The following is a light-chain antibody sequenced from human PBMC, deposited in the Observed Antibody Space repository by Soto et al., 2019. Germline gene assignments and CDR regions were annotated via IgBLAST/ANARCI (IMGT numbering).Light chain of an antibody. V-gene: IGKV3-20*02. Sequence: EIVMTQSTATLSVSPGERATLSCRASQSISSSYLAWYQQKPGQAPRLLIYGASSRATGIPSRFSGSGSGTDFTLTISSLQPEDFATYSCQQARSFPITFGQGTRLEIK. CDR2: GAS. CDR1: QSISSSY. J-gene: IGKJ5*01. CDR3: QQARSFPIT.